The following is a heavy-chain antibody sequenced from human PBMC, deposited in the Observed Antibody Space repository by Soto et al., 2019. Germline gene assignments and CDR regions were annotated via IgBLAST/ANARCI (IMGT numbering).Heavy chain of an antibody. V-gene: IGHV1-18*01. Sequence: QVQLVQSGPEVKKPGASVKVSCKTSGYTFTSYGISWVRQAPGQGLEWMGWITTDKGKTTYAQKFQGRVAMTTDTSTSTAYMELRSLRSDDTAVYYGATRSPAFDYWGQGTMVIVAS. J-gene: IGHJ4*02. CDR2: ITTDKGKT. CDR1: GYTFTSYG. CDR3: ATRSPAFDY.